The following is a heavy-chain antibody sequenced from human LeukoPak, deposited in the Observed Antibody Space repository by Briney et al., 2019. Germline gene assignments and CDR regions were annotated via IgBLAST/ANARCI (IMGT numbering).Heavy chain of an antibody. CDR3: ATDYCSGGSCYGFDY. CDR1: GGTFSSYA. D-gene: IGHD2-15*01. CDR2: IIPIFGTA. J-gene: IGHJ4*02. Sequence: GSSVTVSCKASGGTFSSYAISWVRQAPGQGLEWMGGIIPIFGTANYAQKFQGRVTITADESTSTAYMELSSLRSEDTAVYYCATDYCSGGSCYGFDYWGQGTLVTVSS. V-gene: IGHV1-69*01.